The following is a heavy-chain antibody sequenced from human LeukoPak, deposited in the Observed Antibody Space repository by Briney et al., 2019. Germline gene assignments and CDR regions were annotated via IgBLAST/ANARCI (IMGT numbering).Heavy chain of an antibody. V-gene: IGHV3-48*03. CDR1: GFPFSVYE. CDR2: IGSSGTTI. J-gene: IGHJ4*02. D-gene: IGHD6-19*01. CDR3: ALLAVASDFDY. Sequence: GGSLRLSCAVSGFPFSVYEMDWVRQAPGKGLEWVSNIGSSGTTIYYADSVRGRFSISRDNAKSSLYLQMNSLRVEDTAVYYCALLAVASDFDYWGQGALVTVSS.